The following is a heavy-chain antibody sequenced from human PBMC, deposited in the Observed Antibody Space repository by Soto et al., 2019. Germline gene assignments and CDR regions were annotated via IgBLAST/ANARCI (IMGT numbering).Heavy chain of an antibody. CDR3: ARVSPPSDY. V-gene: IGHV3-30*03. J-gene: IGHJ4*01. Sequence: PGGSLRLSCAASEFTFRNYGMHWVRQAPGKGLEWVAIISFDGSNKYYADSVKGRFTISRDNSKNTLYLQMNSLKAEDTAVYYCARVSPPSDYWGHGTLVTISS. CDR2: ISFDGSNK. CDR1: EFTFRNYG.